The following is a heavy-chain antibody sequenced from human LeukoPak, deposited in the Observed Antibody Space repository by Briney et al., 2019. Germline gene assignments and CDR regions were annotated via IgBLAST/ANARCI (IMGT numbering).Heavy chain of an antibody. CDR3: ASSWYYYGSGSYLGWFDP. CDR2: IYYSGST. V-gene: IGHV4-59*12. D-gene: IGHD3-10*01. CDR1: GGSISSYY. J-gene: IGHJ5*02. Sequence: SETLSLTCTVSGGSISSYYWSWIRQPPGKGLEWIGYIYYSGSTNYNPSLKSRVTISVDTSKNQFSLKLSSVTAADTAVYYCASSWYYYGSGSYLGWFDPWGQGTLVTVSS.